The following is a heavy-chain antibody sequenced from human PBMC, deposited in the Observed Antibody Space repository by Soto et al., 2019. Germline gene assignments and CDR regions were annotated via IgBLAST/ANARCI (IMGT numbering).Heavy chain of an antibody. CDR3: AKGSSGAVAYYYFDY. J-gene: IGHJ4*02. Sequence: EVQLVESGGGLVQPGRSLRLSSAASGFTFDDYAMHWVRQAPGKGLEWVSVISWNSGNIGYADSVKGRFTISRDNAKNSLYLQMNSLRAEDTALYYCAKGSSGAVAYYYFDYWGQGTLVTVSS. CDR1: GFTFDDYA. D-gene: IGHD6-19*01. CDR2: ISWNSGNI. V-gene: IGHV3-9*01.